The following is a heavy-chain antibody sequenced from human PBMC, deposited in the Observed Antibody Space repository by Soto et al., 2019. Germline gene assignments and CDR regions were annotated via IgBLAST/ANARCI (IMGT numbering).Heavy chain of an antibody. J-gene: IGHJ4*02. CDR2: INPNSGGT. CDR3: ARDNRGYYDYIWGSYRLDY. CDR1: GYTFTGYY. Sequence: QVQLVQSGAEVKKPGASVKVSCKASGYTFTGYYMHWVRQAPGQGLEWMGWINPNSGGTNYAQKFQGWVTMTRDTSISTAYMELSRLRSDDTAVYYCARDNRGYYDYIWGSYRLDYWGQGTLVTVSS. V-gene: IGHV1-2*04. D-gene: IGHD3-16*02.